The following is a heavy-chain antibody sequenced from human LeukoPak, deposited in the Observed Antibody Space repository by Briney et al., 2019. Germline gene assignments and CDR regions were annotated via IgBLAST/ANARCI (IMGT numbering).Heavy chain of an antibody. Sequence: SETLSLTCTVSGGSISSYYWSWIRQPPGKGLEWIGEINHSGSTNYNPSLKSRVTISVSKSKNQFSLRLNSVTAADTAVYYCATFIPYGDYFWGQGTLVTVSS. CDR2: INHSGST. CDR1: GGSISSYY. J-gene: IGHJ4*02. CDR3: ATFIPYGDYF. V-gene: IGHV4-34*01. D-gene: IGHD4-17*01.